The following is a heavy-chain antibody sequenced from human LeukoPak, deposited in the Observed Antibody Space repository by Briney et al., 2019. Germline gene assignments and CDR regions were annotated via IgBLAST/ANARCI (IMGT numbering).Heavy chain of an antibody. CDR2: ISYDGSNK. CDR3: AKSEGTYYDILTGYYFLDY. D-gene: IGHD3-9*01. Sequence: GGSLRLSCAASGFTFSSYGMHWVRQAPGKGLEWVAVISYDGSNKYYADSVKGRFTISRDNSKNTLYLQMNSLRAEDTAVYYCAKSEGTYYDILTGYYFLDYWGQGTLVTVSS. CDR1: GFTFSSYG. J-gene: IGHJ4*02. V-gene: IGHV3-30*18.